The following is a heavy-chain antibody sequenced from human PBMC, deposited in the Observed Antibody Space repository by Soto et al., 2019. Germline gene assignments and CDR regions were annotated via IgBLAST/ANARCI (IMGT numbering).Heavy chain of an antibody. CDR2: ISGSGGSA. J-gene: IGHJ3*02. D-gene: IGHD1-26*01. CDR3: ARTIVGSTFDAFDI. V-gene: IGHV3-23*01. CDR1: GFTFSSYS. Sequence: GGSLRLSCAASGFTFSSYSMSWVRQAPGKGLEWVSAISGSGGSAYCADSVKGRFTISRDTSKNTLYLQMTSLRAEDTAIYYCARTIVGSTFDAFDIWGQGTMVTVSS.